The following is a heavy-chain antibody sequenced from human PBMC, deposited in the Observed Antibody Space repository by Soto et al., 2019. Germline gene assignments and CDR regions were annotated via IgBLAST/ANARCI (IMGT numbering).Heavy chain of an antibody. V-gene: IGHV3-33*01. CDR3: ARAPSLIVGATLGIDY. J-gene: IGHJ4*02. CDR1: GFTFSSYG. D-gene: IGHD1-26*01. CDR2: IWYDGSNK. Sequence: QVQLVESGGGVVQPGRSLRLSCAASGFTFSSYGMHWVRQAPGKGLEWVAVIWYDGSNKYYADSVKGRFTISRDNSKNTLYLQMNSLGAEDTAVYYCARAPSLIVGATLGIDYWGQGTLVTVSS.